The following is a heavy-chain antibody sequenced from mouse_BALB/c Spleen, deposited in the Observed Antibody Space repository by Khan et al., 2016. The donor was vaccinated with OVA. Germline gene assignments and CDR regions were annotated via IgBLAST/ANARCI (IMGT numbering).Heavy chain of an antibody. J-gene: IGHJ3*01. D-gene: IGHD2-4*01. CDR1: GDSITSGY. CDR2: ISYSGST. CDR3: ARCDYDYDGAFAY. V-gene: IGHV3-8*02. Sequence: EVQLEESGPSLVKPSQTLSLTCSVTGDSITSGYWNWIRKFPGNKLEYMGYISYSGSTYYNPSLKSRISITRDTSKNQYYLQLNSVTTEDTATYYCARCDYDYDGAFAYWGQGTLVTVSA.